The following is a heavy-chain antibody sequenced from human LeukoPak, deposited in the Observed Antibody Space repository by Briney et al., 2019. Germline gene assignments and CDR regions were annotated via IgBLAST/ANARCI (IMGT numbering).Heavy chain of an antibody. V-gene: IGHV4-34*01. CDR3: ATMVAATQPFYY. Sequence: SETLSLTCAVYGGSFSGYYWSWIRQPPGKGLEWVGEINHSGSSNYNPSLKSRVTISVDTSKNQFSLKLSSLTAADTAVYYCATMVAATQPFYYWGQGTLVSVSS. D-gene: IGHD2-15*01. J-gene: IGHJ4*02. CDR2: INHSGSS. CDR1: GGSFSGYY.